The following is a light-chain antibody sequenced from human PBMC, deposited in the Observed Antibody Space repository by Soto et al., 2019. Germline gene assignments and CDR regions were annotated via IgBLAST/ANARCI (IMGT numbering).Light chain of an antibody. Sequence: QSVLTQPASVSGSPGQSITISCTGTGSDVGGYDYVSWYLQYPGKAPKLMIYDVGNRPSGVSNRFSGSKSGNTASLTISGLQAEDEADYYCTSYSSSSTQVFGTGTKLTVL. CDR3: TSYSSSSTQV. CDR2: DVG. V-gene: IGLV2-14*01. J-gene: IGLJ1*01. CDR1: GSDVGGYDY.